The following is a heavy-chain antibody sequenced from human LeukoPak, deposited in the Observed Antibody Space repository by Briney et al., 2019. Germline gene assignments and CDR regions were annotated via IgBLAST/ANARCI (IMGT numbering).Heavy chain of an antibody. J-gene: IGHJ4*02. Sequence: PGGSLRLSCAASGFTFSSYAMHWVRQAPGKGLEWVAVISYDGSNKYYADSVKGRFTISRDNSKNTLYLQMNSLRAEDTAVYYCAKGAPLWFGELLSIQYYFDYWGQGTLVTVSS. CDR3: AKGAPLWFGELLSIQYYFDY. V-gene: IGHV3-30-3*01. CDR2: ISYDGSNK. CDR1: GFTFSSYA. D-gene: IGHD3-10*01.